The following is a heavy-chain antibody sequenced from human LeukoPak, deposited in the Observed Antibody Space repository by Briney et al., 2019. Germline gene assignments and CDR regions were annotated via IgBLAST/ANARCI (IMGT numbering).Heavy chain of an antibody. CDR3: ARDHSSGLFYLDY. J-gene: IGHJ4*02. D-gene: IGHD6-19*01. CDR2: IWSDGNKK. Sequence: GGSLRLSCAASGLTFSSYGMHWVRQAPGKGLEWVAVIWSDGNKKYHADSVKGRFTISRDNSKNTLYLQMNSLRAEDTAVYYCARDHSSGLFYLDYWGQGSLVTVSS. CDR1: GLTFSSYG. V-gene: IGHV3-33*08.